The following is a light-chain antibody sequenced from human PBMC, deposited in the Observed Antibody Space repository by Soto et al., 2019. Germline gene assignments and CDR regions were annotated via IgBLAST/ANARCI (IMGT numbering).Light chain of an antibody. J-gene: IGKJ1*01. CDR1: QSVRNY. Sequence: EIVLTQSPATLSLSPGERATLSCRASQSVRNYLAWYQQKPGQAPRLLIHDVSNRASGIPARFSGSGSGTDFTLTISSLEPEDFAVYFCQHRSNWPRGTFGQGTKVEIK. CDR3: QHRSNWPRGT. CDR2: DVS. V-gene: IGKV3-11*01.